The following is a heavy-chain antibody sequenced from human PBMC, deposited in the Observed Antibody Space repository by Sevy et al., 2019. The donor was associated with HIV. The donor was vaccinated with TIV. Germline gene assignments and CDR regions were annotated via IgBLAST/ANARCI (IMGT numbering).Heavy chain of an antibody. CDR2: ISYDGNYR. D-gene: IGHD3-16*01. V-gene: IGHV3-30*18. CDR1: GFTFSTYD. J-gene: IGHJ6*02. CDR3: AKNRPTGGSYFSRHAMDV. Sequence: GGSLRLSCAASGFTFSTYDIHWVRQAPGKGLERVAIISYDGNYREYADSVRGRFSMSRDNSKNTVYLQMTGLSIEDTAVYYCAKNRPTGGSYFSRHAMDVWGRGTTVTVSS.